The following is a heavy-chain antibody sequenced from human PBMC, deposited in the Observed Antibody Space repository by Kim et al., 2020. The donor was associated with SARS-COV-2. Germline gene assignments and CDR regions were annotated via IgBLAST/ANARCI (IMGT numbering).Heavy chain of an antibody. V-gene: IGHV3-7*03. D-gene: IGHD6-13*01. J-gene: IGHJ6*02. CDR1: GFTFSSYW. CDR2: IKQDGSEK. CDR3: ARDRGTAAAVLLRGMDV. Sequence: GGSLRLSCAASGFTFSSYWMSWVRQAPGKGLEWVANIKQDGSEKYYVDSVKGRFTISRDNAKNSLYLQMNSLRAEDTAVYYCARDRGTAAAVLLRGMDVWGQGTTVTVSS.